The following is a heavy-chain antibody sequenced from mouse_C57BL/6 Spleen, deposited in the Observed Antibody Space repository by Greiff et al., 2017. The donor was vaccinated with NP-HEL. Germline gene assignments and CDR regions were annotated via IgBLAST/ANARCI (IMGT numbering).Heavy chain of an antibody. CDR1: GFNIKDDY. V-gene: IGHV14-4*01. D-gene: IGHD1-1*01. Sequence: EVQLQQSGAELVRPGASVKLSCTASGFNIKDDYMHWVKQRPEQGLEWIGWIDPENGDTEYASKFQGKATLTADTSSNTAYLQLSSLPSEDTAVYYCTIFITTVVASPYDAMDYWGQGTSVTVSS. CDR2: IDPENGDT. J-gene: IGHJ4*01. CDR3: TIFITTVVASPYDAMDY.